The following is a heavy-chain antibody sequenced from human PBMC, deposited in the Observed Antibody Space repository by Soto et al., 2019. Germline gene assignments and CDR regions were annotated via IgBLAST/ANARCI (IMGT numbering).Heavy chain of an antibody. Sequence: GGSLRLSCVASGFTFSNYNMNWVRQAPGKGLEWVSYISRSGDVIYYADSVKGRFTVSRDNAKNSLYLQMNSLRAEDTAVYYCAKITLYDYVWGSYRSDRAFDIWGQGTMVTVSS. D-gene: IGHD3-16*02. CDR3: AKITLYDYVWGSYRSDRAFDI. V-gene: IGHV3-11*01. CDR1: GFTFSNYN. J-gene: IGHJ3*02. CDR2: ISRSGDVI.